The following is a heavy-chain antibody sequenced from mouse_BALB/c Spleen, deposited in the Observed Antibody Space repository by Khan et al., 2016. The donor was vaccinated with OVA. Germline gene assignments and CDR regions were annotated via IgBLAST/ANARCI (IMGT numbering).Heavy chain of an antibody. D-gene: IGHD3-2*02. Sequence: VQLKESGPGLVKPSQSLSLTCTVTGYSITSDYAWNWIRQFPGNKLEWMGYISYSGNTKYNPSLKSRISITRDTSKNQFFLQLNFVTIEDTATYYCARIQGGDFDCWGKGTTLTVSS. J-gene: IGHJ2*01. CDR3: ARIQGGDFDC. CDR1: GYSITSDYA. CDR2: ISYSGNT. V-gene: IGHV3-2*02.